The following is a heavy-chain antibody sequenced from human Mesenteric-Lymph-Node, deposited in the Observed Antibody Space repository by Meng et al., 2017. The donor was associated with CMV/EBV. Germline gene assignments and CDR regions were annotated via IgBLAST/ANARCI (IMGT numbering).Heavy chain of an antibody. CDR1: GFSITGNY. J-gene: IGHJ4*02. CDR2: ISGSGGST. D-gene: IGHD3-3*01. CDR3: AKTNYDFWSPSDY. V-gene: IGHV3-23*01. Sequence: GGSLRLSCAASGFSITGNYMSWVRQAPGKGLEWVSAISGSGGSTYYADSVKGRFTISRDNSKNTLYLQMNSLRAEDTAVYYCAKTNYDFWSPSDYWGQGTLVTVSS.